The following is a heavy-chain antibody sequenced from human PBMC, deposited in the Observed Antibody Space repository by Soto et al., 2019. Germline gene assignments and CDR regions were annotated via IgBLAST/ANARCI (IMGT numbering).Heavy chain of an antibody. J-gene: IGHJ5*02. Sequence: TSETLSLTCAVSGGSISSGGYSWSWIRQPPGKGLEWIGYIYHSGSTYYNPSLKSQVTISVDRSKNQFSLKLSSVTAADTAVYYCARRGSSGYYDWFDPWGQGTLVTVSS. CDR1: GGSISSGGYS. CDR3: ARRGSSGYYDWFDP. CDR2: IYHSGST. V-gene: IGHV4-30-2*01. D-gene: IGHD3-22*01.